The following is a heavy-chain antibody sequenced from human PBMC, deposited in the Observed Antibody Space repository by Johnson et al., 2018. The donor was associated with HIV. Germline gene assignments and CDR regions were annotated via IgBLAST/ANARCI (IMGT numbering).Heavy chain of an antibody. V-gene: IGHV3-20*04. D-gene: IGHD3-3*01. Sequence: EVHLVESGGGVVQPGGSLRLSCAASGFTVSSNYMSWVRQAPGKGLEWVSGINWNGGRTGYADSVKGRFTISRDNAKNSLYLQMNRLRAEDTALYYCAKDLREYECEGWASDYYDLGRDQPCQDPRGVVGIFDVWGQGTMVTVSS. CDR1: GFTVSSNY. CDR3: AKDLREYECEGWASDYYDLGRDQPCQDPRGVVGIFDV. CDR2: INWNGGRT. J-gene: IGHJ3*01.